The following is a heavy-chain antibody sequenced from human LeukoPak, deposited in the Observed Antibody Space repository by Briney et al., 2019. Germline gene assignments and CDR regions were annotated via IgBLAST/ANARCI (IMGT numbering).Heavy chain of an antibody. CDR2: ISYDGSNK. J-gene: IGHJ4*02. CDR1: GFTFSSYG. Sequence: PGGSLRLSCAASGFTFSSYGMHWVRQAPGKGLEWVAVISYDGSNKYYADSVKGRFTISRDNSKNTLYLQMNSLRAEDTAVYYCARELAAYSSGNDYWGQGTLVTVSS. D-gene: IGHD6-19*01. V-gene: IGHV3-30*03. CDR3: ARELAAYSSGNDY.